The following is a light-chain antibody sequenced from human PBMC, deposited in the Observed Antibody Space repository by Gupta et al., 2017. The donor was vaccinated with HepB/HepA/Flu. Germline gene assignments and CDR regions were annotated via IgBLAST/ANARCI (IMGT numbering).Light chain of an antibody. V-gene: IGLV1-40*01. J-gene: IGLJ2*01. CDR2: GSS. Sequence: GSNSNIGIPYDVHWYQQFPGRAPRLLIYGSSNRPSGVPDRFSGSKSGTSASLAITGLQADDEAYYYCQSYDNSLHGFGIFGAGTNVTVL. CDR1: NSNIGIPYD. CDR3: QSYDNSLHGFGI.